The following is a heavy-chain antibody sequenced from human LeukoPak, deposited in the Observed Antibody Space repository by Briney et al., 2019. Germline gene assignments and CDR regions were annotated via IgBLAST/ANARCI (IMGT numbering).Heavy chain of an antibody. CDR2: ISTNGGST. CDR1: GFTFSEYS. J-gene: IGHJ4*02. D-gene: IGHD3-10*01. CDR3: ARGFRYYGSGIDY. V-gene: IGHV3-64*01. Sequence: GGSLRLSCAASGFTFSEYSMHWVRQAPGKGLEYVSAISTNGGSTYYANSVKSRFTISRDDRKNTVDLQMGSLRPEDMAVYYCARGFRYYGSGIDYWGQGTLVTVPS.